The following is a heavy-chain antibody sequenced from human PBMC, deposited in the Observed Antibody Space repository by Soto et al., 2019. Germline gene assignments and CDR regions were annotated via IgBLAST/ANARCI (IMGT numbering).Heavy chain of an antibody. V-gene: IGHV1-18*04. J-gene: IGHJ4*02. CDR3: AREYDFWSGYYPVFDY. CDR2: ISAYNGNT. Sequence: ASVKVSCKASGYTFTSYGISWVRQAPGQGLEWMGWISAYNGNTNYAQKLQGRVAMTTDTSTSTAYMELRSLRSDDTAVYYCAREYDFWSGYYPVFDYWGQGTLVTVSS. D-gene: IGHD3-3*01. CDR1: GYTFTSYG.